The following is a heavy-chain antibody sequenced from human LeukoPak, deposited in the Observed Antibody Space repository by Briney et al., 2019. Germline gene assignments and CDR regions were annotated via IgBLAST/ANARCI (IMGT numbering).Heavy chain of an antibody. D-gene: IGHD3-10*01. J-gene: IGHJ4*01. V-gene: IGHV3-72*01. CDR3: TKLARAPRDFDY. CDR1: GFSFSNAW. CDR2: PRDKGNSYTT. Sequence: GGSLRLSCAASGFSFSNAWMSWVRQAPGKGLEWVGRPRDKGNSYTTAYAASVRGRFTISRDDSKNSLYLQMNSLKIEDTAVYYCTKLARAPRDFDYWGQGTLVTVSS.